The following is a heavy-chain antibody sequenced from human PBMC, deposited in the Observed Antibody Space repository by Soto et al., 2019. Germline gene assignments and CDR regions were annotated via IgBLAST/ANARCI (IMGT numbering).Heavy chain of an antibody. CDR3: ASSPFLRSGDLFHGWPV. V-gene: IGHV4-34*01. J-gene: IGHJ6*02. Sequence: SSETLSLTCAVHGGSFSGYYWDWIRQPPGKGLEWIGEVNHGGTSNYNPSLKSRAIISVDTSKNQFSLKLTSVTAEDTALYFCASSPFLRSGDLFHGWPVWGQGTTVTVS. CDR1: GGSFSGYY. D-gene: IGHD3-10*01. CDR2: VNHGGTS.